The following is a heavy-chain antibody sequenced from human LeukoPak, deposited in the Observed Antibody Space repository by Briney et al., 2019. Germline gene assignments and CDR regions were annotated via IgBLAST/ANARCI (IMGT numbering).Heavy chain of an antibody. Sequence: PSETLSLTCAVYGGSFSGYYWSWIRQPPGKGLEWIGEINHSGSTNYNPSLKSRVTISVDTSKNQFSLKLSSVTAADTAVYYCARDWAAAGIGAWFDPWGQGTLVTVSS. J-gene: IGHJ5*02. CDR3: ARDWAAAGIGAWFDP. CDR2: INHSGST. CDR1: GGSFSGYY. V-gene: IGHV4-34*01. D-gene: IGHD6-13*01.